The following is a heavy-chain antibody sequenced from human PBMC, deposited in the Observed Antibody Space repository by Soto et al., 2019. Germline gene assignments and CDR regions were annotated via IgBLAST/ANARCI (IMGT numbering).Heavy chain of an antibody. CDR1: GGSISSSSYY. D-gene: IGHD5-18*01. Sequence: TSETLSLTCTVSGGSISSSSYYWGWIRQPPGKGLEGIGSIYYSGSTYYNPSLKSRVTISVDTSKNQFSLKLSSVTAADTAVYYCARADTAMDYGMDVWGQGTTVTVSS. CDR3: ARADTAMDYGMDV. V-gene: IGHV4-39*01. J-gene: IGHJ6*02. CDR2: IYYSGST.